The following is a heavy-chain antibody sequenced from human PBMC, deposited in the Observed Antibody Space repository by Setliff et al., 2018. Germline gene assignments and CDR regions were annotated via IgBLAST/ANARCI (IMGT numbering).Heavy chain of an antibody. CDR3: ARGRMRGSCSGPSCTYDPFDI. CDR2: ISSDGTSI. V-gene: IGHV3-23*03. CDR1: GLTFSSDA. Sequence: LRLSCAASGLTFSSDAMTWVRQTPGKGLEWVSVISSDGTSIYYADSVKGRFTISRDNSKNTLYLQMNRLRAEDTAIYYCARGRMRGSCSGPSCTYDPFDIWGQGTPVTVSS. J-gene: IGHJ3*02. D-gene: IGHD2-2*01.